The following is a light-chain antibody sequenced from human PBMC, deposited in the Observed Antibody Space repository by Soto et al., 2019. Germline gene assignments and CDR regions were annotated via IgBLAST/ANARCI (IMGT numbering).Light chain of an antibody. Sequence: EIVLTQSPGTLSLSPGERATLSCRASQSVSSLYLAWFRQKPGQAPRLLMYGASTRATGIPDRFSGSGSGTDFTLTITRLEPEDFAMYYCQRYDSFRTFGQGTKVDIK. CDR1: QSVSSLY. CDR2: GAS. J-gene: IGKJ1*01. CDR3: QRYDSFRT. V-gene: IGKV3-20*01.